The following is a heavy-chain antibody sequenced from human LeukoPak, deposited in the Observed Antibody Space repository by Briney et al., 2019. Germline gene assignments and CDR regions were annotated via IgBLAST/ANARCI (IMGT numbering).Heavy chain of an antibody. D-gene: IGHD5-24*01. Sequence: ASVKVSCKASGYTFTSYDISWVRQATGQGLEWMGWMNPSSGNTGYAQKFQGRVTITRNTSISTAYMELSSLRSEDTAVYYCARAFRDGYKLSYWGQGTLVTVSS. CDR1: GYTFTSYD. CDR2: MNPSSGNT. J-gene: IGHJ4*02. CDR3: ARAFRDGYKLSY. V-gene: IGHV1-8*03.